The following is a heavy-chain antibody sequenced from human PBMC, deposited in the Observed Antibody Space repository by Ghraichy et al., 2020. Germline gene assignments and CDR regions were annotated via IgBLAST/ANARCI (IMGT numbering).Heavy chain of an antibody. CDR2: INQDGGEK. CDR1: GFTFSGYW. CDR3: ARDGATGTRGFYYGLDV. D-gene: IGHD1-1*01. V-gene: IGHV3-7*01. J-gene: IGHJ6*02. Sequence: SLNISCAASGFTFSGYWMNWVRQAPGKGLEWVANINQDGGEKYYVDSVKGRFTISRDNAKTSVYLQMNSLRAEDTAVYYCARDGATGTRGFYYGLDVWGQGTTVTVSS.